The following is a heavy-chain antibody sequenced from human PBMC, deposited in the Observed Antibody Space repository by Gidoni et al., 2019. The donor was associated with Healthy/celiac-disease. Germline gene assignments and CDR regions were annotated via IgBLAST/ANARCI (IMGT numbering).Heavy chain of an antibody. CDR2: IYYSGST. D-gene: IGHD4-17*01. V-gene: IGHV4-30-4*01. CDR3: ARDGHDGDYDGNWFDP. CDR1: VGSISSGDYY. Sequence: QVQLQESGPGLVKPSQTLSLTCTVSVGSISSGDYYWSWISQRPGKGREWIGYIYYSGSTYYNPFLKSRVNISVDKSKKQVSMKLSAVTAADTAVDYCARDGHDGDYDGNWFDPWGQGTLVTVSS. J-gene: IGHJ5*02.